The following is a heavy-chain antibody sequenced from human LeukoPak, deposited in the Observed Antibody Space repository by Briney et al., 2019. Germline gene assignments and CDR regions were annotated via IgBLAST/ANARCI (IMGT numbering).Heavy chain of an antibody. J-gene: IGHJ6*02. V-gene: IGHV3-30-3*01. CDR3: ARDQLTTVTTSHYYYGMDV. CDR2: ISYDGSNE. D-gene: IGHD4-11*01. CDR1: GFTFSSYA. Sequence: GGSLRLSCAASGFTFSSYAMHWVRQAPGKGLEWVAVISYDGSNEYYADSVKGRFTISRDNSKNTLYLQMNSLRAEDTAVYYCARDQLTTVTTSHYYYGMDVWGQGTTVTVSS.